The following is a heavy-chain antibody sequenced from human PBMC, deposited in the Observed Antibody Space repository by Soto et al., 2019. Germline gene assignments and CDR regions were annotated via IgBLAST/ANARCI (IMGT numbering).Heavy chain of an antibody. Sequence: GGSLRLSCAASGFTFSSYGMHWVRQAPGKGLEWVAVIWYDGSNKYYADSVKGRFTISRDNSKNTLYLQMNSLRAEDTAVYYCARGGPVVAATNYFDYWGQGTLVTVSS. D-gene: IGHD2-15*01. CDR2: IWYDGSNK. CDR1: GFTFSSYG. V-gene: IGHV3-33*01. CDR3: ARGGPVVAATNYFDY. J-gene: IGHJ4*02.